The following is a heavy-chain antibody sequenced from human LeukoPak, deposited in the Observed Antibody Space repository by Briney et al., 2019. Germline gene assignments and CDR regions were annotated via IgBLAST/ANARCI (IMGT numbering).Heavy chain of an antibody. D-gene: IGHD3-22*01. CDR1: GGSISSYY. CDR3: ARQGYYYDSSGYYYHDAFDI. J-gene: IGHJ3*02. V-gene: IGHV4-4*09. Sequence: SETLSLTCTVSGGSISSYYWSWIRQPPGEGLEWIGYIYTSGSTNYNPSLKSRVTISVDTSKNQFSLKLSSVTAADTAVYYCARQGYYYDSSGYYYHDAFDIWGQGTMVTVSS. CDR2: IYTSGST.